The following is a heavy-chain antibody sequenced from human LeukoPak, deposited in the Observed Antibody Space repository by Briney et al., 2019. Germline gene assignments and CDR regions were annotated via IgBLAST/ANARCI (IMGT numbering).Heavy chain of an antibody. Sequence: GSLILSCAASGFIFSNYAMSWVRQAPGKGLEWVSAIDSTGAYTWYADSVKGRFTISKDSSKTILYLQMNSLRAEDAAVYFCAKGSAAGRPYYFDYWGQGTLVTVSS. J-gene: IGHJ4*02. D-gene: IGHD6-25*01. CDR2: IDSTGAYT. CDR3: AKGSAAGRPYYFDY. V-gene: IGHV3-23*01. CDR1: GFIFSNYA.